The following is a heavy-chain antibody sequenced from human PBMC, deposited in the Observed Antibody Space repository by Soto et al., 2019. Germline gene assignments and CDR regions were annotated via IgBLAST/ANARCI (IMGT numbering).Heavy chain of an antibody. CDR2: ISYDGNEK. D-gene: IGHD6-19*01. J-gene: IGHJ4*02. CDR3: AKEGALSGWTYVDY. CDR1: GFTFSTYG. Sequence: QVQLVESGGGVVQPGRSLILSCAASGFTFSTYGMHWVRQAPGKGLEWVAVISYDGNEKHYADSVKGRFTISRDNSKDTLSLQMNSLRAEDTAVYYCAKEGALSGWTYVDYWGQGTLVTVSS. V-gene: IGHV3-30*18.